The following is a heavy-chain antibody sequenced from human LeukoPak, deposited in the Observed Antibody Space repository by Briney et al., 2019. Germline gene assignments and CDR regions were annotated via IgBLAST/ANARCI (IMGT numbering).Heavy chain of an antibody. V-gene: IGHV4-59*12. CDR3: ARGSSWLSAYYYDSSGYSRARAEYFQH. D-gene: IGHD3-22*01. CDR1: GGSINSYF. J-gene: IGHJ1*01. CDR2: IYYNGST. Sequence: SETLSLTCTVSGGSINSYFWSWIRQPPGKGLEWIGYIYYNGSTTYNPSLKSRVTMSVDTSKNQFSLKLSSVTAADTAVYYCARGSSWLSAYYYDSSGYSRARAEYFQHWGQGTLVTVSS.